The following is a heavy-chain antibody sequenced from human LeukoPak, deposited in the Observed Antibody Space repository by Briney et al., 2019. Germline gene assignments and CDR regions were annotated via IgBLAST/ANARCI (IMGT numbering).Heavy chain of an antibody. CDR1: GFTFSSYA. D-gene: IGHD6-19*01. J-gene: IGHJ4*02. CDR2: ITSNGLGT. CDR3: ARDQYAVPAD. Sequence: PGGSLRLSCAASGFTFSSYAMSWVRQAPGRGLEWVSTITSNGLGTSYADSVKGRFTISRDTSKNTLYLQMSSLRAEDTALYFCARDQYAVPADWGQGTLVSVSS. V-gene: IGHV3-23*01.